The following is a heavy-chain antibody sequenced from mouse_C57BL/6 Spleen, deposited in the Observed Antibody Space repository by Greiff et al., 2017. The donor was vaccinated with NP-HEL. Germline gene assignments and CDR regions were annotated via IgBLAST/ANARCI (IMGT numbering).Heavy chain of an antibody. CDR2: FSDGGSYT. CDR1: GFTFSSYA. D-gene: IGHD1-1*01. V-gene: IGHV5-4*01. J-gene: IGHJ1*03. CDR3: ARDEDYGSSYDWYFDV. Sequence: DVMLVESGGGLVKPGGSLKLSCAASGFTFSSYAMSWVRQTPEKRLEWVATFSDGGSYTYYPDNVKGRFTISRDNAKNNLYLQMSHLKSEDTAMYYCARDEDYGSSYDWYFDVWGTGTTVTVSS.